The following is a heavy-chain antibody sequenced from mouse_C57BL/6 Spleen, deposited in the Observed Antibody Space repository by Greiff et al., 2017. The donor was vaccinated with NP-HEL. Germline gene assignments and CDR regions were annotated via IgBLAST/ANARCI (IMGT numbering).Heavy chain of an antibody. J-gene: IGHJ3*01. D-gene: IGHD3-2*02. V-gene: IGHV14-4*01. CDR3: TDTAQATSFAY. Sequence: VQLKESGAELVRPGASVKLSCTASGFNIKDDYMHWVKQRPEQGLEWIGWIDPENGDTEYASKFQGKATITADTSSNTAYLQLSSLTSEDTAVYYCTDTAQATSFAYWGQGTLVTVSA. CDR2: IDPENGDT. CDR1: GFNIKDDY.